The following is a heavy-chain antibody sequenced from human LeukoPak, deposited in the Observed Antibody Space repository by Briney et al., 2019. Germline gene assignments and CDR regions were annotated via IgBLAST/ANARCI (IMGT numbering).Heavy chain of an antibody. CDR2: IYYSGST. Sequence: SETLSLTCTVSGGSISSYYWSWIRQPPGKGLEWIGYIYYSGSTNYNPSLKSRVTISVDTSKNQFSLKLSSVTAADTAVYYCARDRANCSGGSCPVPEYYMDVWGKGTTVTVSS. D-gene: IGHD2-15*01. CDR3: ARDRANCSGGSCPVPEYYMDV. J-gene: IGHJ6*03. CDR1: GGSISSYY. V-gene: IGHV4-59*01.